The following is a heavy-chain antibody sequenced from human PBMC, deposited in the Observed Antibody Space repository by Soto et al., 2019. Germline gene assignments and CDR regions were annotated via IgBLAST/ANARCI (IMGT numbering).Heavy chain of an antibody. Sequence: QRLACAASRFFCGDYAFHWVRQAPGKGLEWVAGITSKGTDIAYADSVKGRFIISTDNALNVLHLHMNSLRPEDTAVYYCAKSVASNLLGGLPDYWGQGTQVTVSS. D-gene: IGHD5-12*01. J-gene: IGHJ4*02. CDR1: RFFCGDYA. V-gene: IGHV3-9*01. CDR2: ITSKGTDI. CDR3: AKSVASNLLGGLPDY.